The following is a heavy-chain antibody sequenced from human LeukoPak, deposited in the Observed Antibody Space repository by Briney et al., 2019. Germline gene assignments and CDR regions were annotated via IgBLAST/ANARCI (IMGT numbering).Heavy chain of an antibody. CDR3: ARDSNWNNGGFDY. CDR2: ISGSGGST. V-gene: IGHV3-23*01. D-gene: IGHD1/OR15-1a*01. CDR1: GFTFSSYG. J-gene: IGHJ4*02. Sequence: GGSLRLSCAASGFTFSSYGMSWVRQAPGKGLEWVSAISGSGGSTYYADSVKGRFTISRDNSKNTLYLQMNSLRAEDTAVYYCARDSNWNNGGFDYWGQGTLVTVSA.